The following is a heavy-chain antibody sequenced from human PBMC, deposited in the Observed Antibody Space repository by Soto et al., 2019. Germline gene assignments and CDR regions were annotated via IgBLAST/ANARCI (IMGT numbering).Heavy chain of an antibody. CDR2: IYWDDDR. V-gene: IGHV2-5*02. Sequence: QITLKESGPTLVKPTQTLTLTCSFSGFSLSTSGVAVGWIRQPPGKALEWLAVIYWDDDRRYSPSLKSRLTITKHTSKNQVVLRMTNMDPVDTATYYCAHRVPIEGHFDPWGQGTLVTVSS. CDR3: AHRVPIEGHFDP. J-gene: IGHJ5*02. CDR1: GFSLSTSGVA.